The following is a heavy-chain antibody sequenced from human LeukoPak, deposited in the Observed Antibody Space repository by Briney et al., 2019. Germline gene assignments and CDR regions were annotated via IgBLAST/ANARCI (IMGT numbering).Heavy chain of an antibody. V-gene: IGHV3-11*01. CDR2: ISSSGSTI. Sequence: AGGSLRLSCAASGFTFSDYYMSWIRQAPGKGLEWASYISSSGSTIYYADSVKGRFTISRDNAKNSLYLQMNSLRAEDTAVYYCARDPEYYDSSGTFDYWGQGTLVTVSS. CDR1: GFTFSDYY. D-gene: IGHD3-22*01. J-gene: IGHJ4*02. CDR3: ARDPEYYDSSGTFDY.